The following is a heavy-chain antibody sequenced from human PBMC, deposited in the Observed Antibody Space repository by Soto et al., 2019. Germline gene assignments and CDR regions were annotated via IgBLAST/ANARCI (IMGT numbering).Heavy chain of an antibody. Sequence: SGPTLVNPTQTLTLTCTFSGFSLSTSGVCVSWIRQPPGKALEWLALIDWDDDKYYSTSLKTRLTISKDTSKNQVVLTMTNMDPVDTATYYCARIGVTMVRGEPNYGMDVWGQGTTVTVSS. CDR2: IDWDDDK. V-gene: IGHV2-70*01. CDR3: ARIGVTMVRGEPNYGMDV. CDR1: GFSLSTSGVC. D-gene: IGHD3-10*01. J-gene: IGHJ6*02.